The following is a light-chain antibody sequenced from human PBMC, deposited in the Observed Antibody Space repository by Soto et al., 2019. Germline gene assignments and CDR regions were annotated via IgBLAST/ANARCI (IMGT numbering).Light chain of an antibody. CDR1: QSFSRW. CDR3: QQYSSLWA. J-gene: IGKJ1*01. V-gene: IGKV1-5*01. CDR2: DVS. Sequence: DIQMTQSTSTLSASVGDRVTITCRASQSFSRWLAWYQQKPGKPPKLLIYDVSRLESGVPSRFSGSDSGTEFTLTISRLQPEDVATYYCQQYSSLWAFGQGTKVEVK.